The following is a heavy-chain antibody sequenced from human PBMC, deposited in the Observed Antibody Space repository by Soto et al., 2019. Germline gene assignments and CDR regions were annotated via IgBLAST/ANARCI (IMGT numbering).Heavy chain of an antibody. CDR1: GYTFTSYD. V-gene: IGHV1-8*01. CDR2: MNPNSGNT. CDR3: ARAPGRVPPCFLEWLSGTGAFYF. Sequence: ASVKVSCKSSGYTFTSYDINWVRQATGQGLEWMGWMNPNSGNTGYAQKFQGRVTMTRNTSISTAYMELSSLRSEDTAVYYCARAPGRVPPCFLEWLSGTGAFYFWSKGTMDTVS. D-gene: IGHD3-3*01. J-gene: IGHJ3*01.